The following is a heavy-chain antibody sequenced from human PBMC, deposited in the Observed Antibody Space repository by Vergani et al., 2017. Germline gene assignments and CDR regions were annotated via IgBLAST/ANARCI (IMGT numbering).Heavy chain of an antibody. V-gene: IGHV3-11*01. CDR3: GRKQSPASLMDKPIDI. CDR1: GFIFSDYY. J-gene: IGHJ5*02. CDR2: ISDGGETK. Sequence: VQLVESGGGLVPPGRSLRLPCAASGFIFSDYYMTWIRQTPGKGLEWLAHISDGGETKMYAESLKGRFTVSRDNTKNLLILQMKTLKVDDTATYYCGRKQSPASLMDKPIDIWGQGTLVTVSS. D-gene: IGHD1/OR15-1a*01.